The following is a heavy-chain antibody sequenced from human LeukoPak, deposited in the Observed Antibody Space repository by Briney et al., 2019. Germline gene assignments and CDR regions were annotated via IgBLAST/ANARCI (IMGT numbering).Heavy chain of an antibody. Sequence: GGSLRLSCAASGFTLSSYWMHWVRQAPGKGLVWVSRINSDGSSTSYAHSVKGRFTISRDNAKNTLYLEMNSLRVEDTGLYYCVRDLGGDGHNHWGQGTMVTVSS. CDR1: GFTLSSYW. CDR3: VRDLGGDGHNH. J-gene: IGHJ4*02. V-gene: IGHV3-74*01. CDR2: INSDGSST. D-gene: IGHD5-24*01.